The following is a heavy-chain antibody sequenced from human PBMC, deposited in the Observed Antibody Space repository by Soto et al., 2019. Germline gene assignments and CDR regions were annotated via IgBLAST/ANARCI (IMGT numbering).Heavy chain of an antibody. CDR3: AKAAVPAAMLGWFDP. CDR2: ISYDGSNK. D-gene: IGHD2-2*01. J-gene: IGHJ5*02. Sequence: QVQLVESGGGVVQPGRSLRLSCAASGFTFSSYGMHWVRQAPGKGLEWVAVISYDGSNKYYADSVKGRFTISRDNSKNTLYLQMNSLRAEDTAVYYCAKAAVPAAMLGWFDPWGQGTLVTVSS. CDR1: GFTFSSYG. V-gene: IGHV3-30*18.